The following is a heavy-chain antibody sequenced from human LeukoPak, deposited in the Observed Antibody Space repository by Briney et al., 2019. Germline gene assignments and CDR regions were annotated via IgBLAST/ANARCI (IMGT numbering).Heavy chain of an antibody. CDR3: ARVRGDGYNGAFDI. CDR2: ISSSGSTI. V-gene: IGHV3-11*01. CDR1: GFTFSDYY. J-gene: IGHJ3*02. D-gene: IGHD5-24*01. Sequence: GGSLRLSCAASGFTFSDYYTSWIRQAPGKGLEWVSYISSSGSTIYYADSVKGRFTISRDNAKNSLYLQMNSLRAEDTAVYYCARVRGDGYNGAFDIWGQGTMVTVSS.